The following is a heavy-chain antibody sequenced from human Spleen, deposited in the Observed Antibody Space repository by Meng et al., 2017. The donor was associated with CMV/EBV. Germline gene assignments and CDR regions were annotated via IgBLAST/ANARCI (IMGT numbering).Heavy chain of an antibody. Sequence: SVKVSCKASGGTFSNYAINWVRQAPGQGLEWMGGFIPIFDTANYAQKFQGRVTITTDESMTTAYMELSSLRSEDTALYYCARDLSGTYSNWLDPWGQGTLVTVSS. CDR3: ARDLSGTYSNWLDP. V-gene: IGHV1-69*05. CDR1: GGTFSNYA. D-gene: IGHD1-26*01. CDR2: FIPIFDTA. J-gene: IGHJ5*02.